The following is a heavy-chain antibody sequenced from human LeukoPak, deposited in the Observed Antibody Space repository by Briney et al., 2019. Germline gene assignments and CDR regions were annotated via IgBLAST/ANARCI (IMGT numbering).Heavy chain of an antibody. D-gene: IGHD5-18*01. V-gene: IGHV1-69*13. CDR3: ARVSVYSYGYDLFDY. J-gene: IGHJ4*02. CDR2: IIPIFGTA. Sequence: ASVKVSCKASGGTFSSYANSWVRQAPGQGLEWMGGIIPIFGTANYAQKFQGRVTITADESTSTAYMELSSLRSEDTAVYYCARVSVYSYGYDLFDYWGQGTLVTVSS. CDR1: GGTFSSYA.